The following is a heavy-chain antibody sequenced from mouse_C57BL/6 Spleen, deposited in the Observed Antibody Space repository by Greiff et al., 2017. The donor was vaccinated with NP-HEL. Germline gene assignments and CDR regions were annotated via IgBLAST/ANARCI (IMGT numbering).Heavy chain of an antibody. D-gene: IGHD2-4*01. Sequence: QVQLKESGPELVKPGASVKLSCKASGYAFSSSWMHWVKQRPGKGLEWIGRIYPGDGGTNYNGKFKGKATLTADKSSSTAYMQLSSLTSEDSAVYFCEREDVGLRPLAYWGQGTLVTVSA. J-gene: IGHJ3*01. CDR3: EREDVGLRPLAY. CDR1: GYAFSSSW. V-gene: IGHV1-82*01. CDR2: IYPGDGGT.